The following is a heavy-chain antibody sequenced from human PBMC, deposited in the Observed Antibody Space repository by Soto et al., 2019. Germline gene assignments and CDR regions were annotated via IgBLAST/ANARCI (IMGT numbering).Heavy chain of an antibody. J-gene: IGHJ4*02. CDR3: ARTGPPYSSSWYGRGYYFDY. D-gene: IGHD6-13*01. Sequence: PSETLSLTCTVSGGSISSSSYYWGWIRQPPGKGLEWIGSIYYSGSTNYNPSLKSRVTISVDTSKNQFSLKLSSVTAADTAVYYCARTGPPYSSSWYGRGYYFDYWGQGTLVTVSS. CDR1: GGSISSSSYY. V-gene: IGHV4-39*07. CDR2: IYYSGST.